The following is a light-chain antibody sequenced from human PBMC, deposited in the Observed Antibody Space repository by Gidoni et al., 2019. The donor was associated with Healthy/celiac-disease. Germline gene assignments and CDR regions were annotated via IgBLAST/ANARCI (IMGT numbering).Light chain of an antibody. J-gene: IGKJ1*01. CDR2: GAS. CDR3: QQYNNWPQT. Sequence: EIVMTQSPATLSVSPGERATLSCRASQSVSSNLAWYPQKPGQAPRLLIYGASTRATGIPARFSGSGSGTEFTLTISSLQSEDFAVYYCQQYNNWPQTFGQXTKVEIK. V-gene: IGKV3-15*01. CDR1: QSVSSN.